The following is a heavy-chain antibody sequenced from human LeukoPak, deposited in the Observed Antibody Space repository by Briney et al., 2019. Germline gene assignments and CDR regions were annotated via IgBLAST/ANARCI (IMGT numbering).Heavy chain of an antibody. J-gene: IGHJ4*02. CDR3: ARELELELGY. Sequence: EASVNVSCKASGYTFTGYYMHWVRQAPGQGLEWMGWINPNSGGTNYAQKSQGRVTMTRDTSISTAYMELSRLRSDDTAVYYCARELELELGYWGQGTLVTVSS. D-gene: IGHD1-7*01. CDR2: INPNSGGT. V-gene: IGHV1-2*02. CDR1: GYTFTGYY.